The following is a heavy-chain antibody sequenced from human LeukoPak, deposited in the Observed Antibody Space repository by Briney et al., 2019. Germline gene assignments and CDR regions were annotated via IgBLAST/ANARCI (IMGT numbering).Heavy chain of an antibody. D-gene: IGHD6-13*01. V-gene: IGHV3-33*01. CDR1: GFTFGSYG. J-gene: IGHJ6*02. CDR2: IWYDGSNK. Sequence: PGRSLRLSCAASGFTFGSYGMHWVRQAPGKGLEWVAVIWYDGSNKYYADSVKGRFTISRDDSKNTLYLQMNSLRAEDTAVYYCARDLAAADQPPFRYYYYGMDVWGQGTTVTVSS. CDR3: ARDLAAADQPPFRYYYYGMDV.